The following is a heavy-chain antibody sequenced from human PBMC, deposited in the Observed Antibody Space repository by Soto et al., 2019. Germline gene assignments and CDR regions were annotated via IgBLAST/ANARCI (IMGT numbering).Heavy chain of an antibody. J-gene: IGHJ4*02. V-gene: IGHV3-7*05. Sequence: HPGGSLRLSCAASGFTFSSYWMSWVRQAPGKGLEWVANIKQDGSEKYYVDSVKGRFTISRDNAKNSLYLQMNSLRAEDTAVYYCARDYPRIRFFFDFWGQGSLVTVSS. CDR1: GFTFSSYW. D-gene: IGHD4-17*01. CDR2: IKQDGSEK. CDR3: ARDYPRIRFFFDF.